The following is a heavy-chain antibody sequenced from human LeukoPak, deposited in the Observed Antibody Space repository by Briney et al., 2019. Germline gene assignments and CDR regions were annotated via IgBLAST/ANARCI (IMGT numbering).Heavy chain of an antibody. V-gene: IGHV3-30*18. CDR3: AKEGTRSHSQWAFDF. CDR1: GFIFRNYG. D-gene: IGHD6-19*01. J-gene: IGHJ3*01. CDR2: ISDGGTHL. Sequence: GGSLRLSCAGSGFIFRNYGMHWVRQAPGQGPEWVAVISDGGTHLYYADSVKGRFTISRDNSESTMYLQMNSLRVEDTAVYYCAKEGTRSHSQWAFDFWGQGTMVTVSS.